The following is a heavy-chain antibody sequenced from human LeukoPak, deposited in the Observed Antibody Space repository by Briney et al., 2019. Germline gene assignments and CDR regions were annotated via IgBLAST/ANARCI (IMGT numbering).Heavy chain of an antibody. CDR2: IFYSGST. CDR3: ARASNGGIAAAAVPY. V-gene: IGHV4-39*07. CDR1: GGSINSSSSY. Sequence: SETLSLTCTVSGGSINSSSSYWGWVRQPPGKGLEWIATIFYSGSTYYNPSLKSRVTMSLDTSKTQFSLKLRSVTAADTAVYYCARASNGGIAAAAVPYWGQGTLVTVSS. D-gene: IGHD6-13*01. J-gene: IGHJ4*02.